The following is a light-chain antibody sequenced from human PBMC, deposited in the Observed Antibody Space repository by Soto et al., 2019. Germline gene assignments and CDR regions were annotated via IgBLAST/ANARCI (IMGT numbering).Light chain of an antibody. Sequence: DIQMTQSPSTLSASVGDRVTITCRASQTISTWLACYQQKPGKAPELLIYDASTLESGVPSRFSGSGSGTEFSLTISSLQPDDFATFYCQQYSSFSRTFGQGTKVDNK. V-gene: IGKV1-5*01. CDR3: QQYSSFSRT. CDR1: QTISTW. J-gene: IGKJ1*01. CDR2: DAS.